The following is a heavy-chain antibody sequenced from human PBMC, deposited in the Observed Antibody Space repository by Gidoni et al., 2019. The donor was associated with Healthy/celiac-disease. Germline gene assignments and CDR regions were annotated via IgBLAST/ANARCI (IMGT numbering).Heavy chain of an antibody. CDR2: INHSGST. CDR1: GGSFSGYY. Sequence: QVQLQQWGAGLLKPSETLSLTCAVYGGSFSGYYWSWIRQPPGKGLEWIGEINHSGSTNYNPSLKSRVTISVDTSKNQFSLKLSSVTAADTAVYYCASIAARPRGYYYYGMDVWGQGTTVTVSS. D-gene: IGHD6-6*01. V-gene: IGHV4-34*01. J-gene: IGHJ6*02. CDR3: ASIAARPRGYYYYGMDV.